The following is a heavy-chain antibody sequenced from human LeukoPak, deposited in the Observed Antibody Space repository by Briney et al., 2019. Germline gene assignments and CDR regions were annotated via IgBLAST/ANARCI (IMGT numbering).Heavy chain of an antibody. CDR3: ARQGRFSYFGMDV. V-gene: IGHV4-59*08. D-gene: IGHD3-3*01. CDR1: GDSINGFY. Sequence: SETLSLTCTVSGDSINGFYWSWIRQPPGKGLEWVAYIYYAGRTTYNPSLTSRVTISVDTSKRQFSLKLPSLPAADTAVYYCARQGRFSYFGMDVGSQGTTVTAPS. J-gene: IGHJ6*02. CDR2: IYYAGRT.